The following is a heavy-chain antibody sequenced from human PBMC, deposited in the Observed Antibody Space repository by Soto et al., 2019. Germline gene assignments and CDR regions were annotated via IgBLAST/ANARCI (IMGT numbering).Heavy chain of an antibody. CDR2: IYYSGST. Sequence: SETLSLTCTVSGGSISSYYWSWIRQPPGKGLEWIGYIYYSGSTNYNPSLKSRVTISVDTSKNQFSLKLSSVTAADTAVYYCSRDSYGGGGSCYTGRFEPWGQGTLDDVPS. D-gene: IGHD2-15*01. CDR1: GGSISSYY. V-gene: IGHV4-59*01. CDR3: SRDSYGGGGSCYTGRFEP. J-gene: IGHJ5*02.